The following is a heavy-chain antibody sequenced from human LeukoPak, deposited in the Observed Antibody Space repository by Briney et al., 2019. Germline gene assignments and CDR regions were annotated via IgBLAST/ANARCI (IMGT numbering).Heavy chain of an antibody. Sequence: GGSLRLSCAASGFTFSSCNMNWVRQAPGKGLEWASSISSSSSYIYYADSVKGRFTISRDNAKNSLYLQMNSLRAEDTAVYYCATEWKCAYWGQGSLVSVSS. D-gene: IGHD1-1*01. J-gene: IGHJ4*02. CDR2: ISSSSSYI. V-gene: IGHV3-21*01. CDR1: GFTFSSCN. CDR3: ATEWKCAY.